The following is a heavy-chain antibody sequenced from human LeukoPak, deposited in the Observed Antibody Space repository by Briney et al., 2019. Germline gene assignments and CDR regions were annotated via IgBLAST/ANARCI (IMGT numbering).Heavy chain of an antibody. CDR1: GFSFSDYN. J-gene: IGHJ4*02. CDR3: ARGHSNYGDYFDY. D-gene: IGHD4-11*01. CDR2: ISSSSIYI. Sequence: PGGSLRLSCAASGFSFSDYNMNWVRQAPGKGLEWVSSISSSSIYIYYADSVKGRFTISRDNAKSSLSLQMNSLRAEDTAVYYCARGHSNYGDYFDYWGQGTLVTVSS. V-gene: IGHV3-21*01.